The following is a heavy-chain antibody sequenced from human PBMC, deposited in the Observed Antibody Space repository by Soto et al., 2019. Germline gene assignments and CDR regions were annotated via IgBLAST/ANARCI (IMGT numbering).Heavy chain of an antibody. D-gene: IGHD3-3*01. CDR1: GFTFSNAW. CDR3: TPAYSSLTMFGVVNKEAFDI. J-gene: IGHJ3*02. CDR2: IKSNTDGGTT. V-gene: IGHV3-15*01. Sequence: PGESLRLSCAASGFTFSNAWMSWVRQAPGKGLEWVGRIKSNTDGGTTGYAAPVNGSFTIARDDSTNTLYLHMNSPKAEDTALDYCTPAYSSLTMFGVVNKEAFDILGQGTMVNVSS.